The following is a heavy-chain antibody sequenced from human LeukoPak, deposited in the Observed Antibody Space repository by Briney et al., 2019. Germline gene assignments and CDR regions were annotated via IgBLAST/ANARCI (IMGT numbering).Heavy chain of an antibody. CDR3: ARYYYDSSGYYNGHFDY. V-gene: IGHV4-31*03. CDR1: GGSISSGGYY. CDR2: IYYSGST. D-gene: IGHD3-22*01. Sequence: SETLSLTCTVSGGSISSGGYYWSWIRQHPGKGLEWIGYIYYSGSTYYNPCLKSRVTISVDTSKNQFSLKLSSVTAADTAVYYCARYYYDSSGYYNGHFDYWGQGTLVTVSS. J-gene: IGHJ4*02.